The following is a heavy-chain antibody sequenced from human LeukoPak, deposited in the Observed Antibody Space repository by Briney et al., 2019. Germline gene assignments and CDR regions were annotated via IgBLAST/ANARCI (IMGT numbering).Heavy chain of an antibody. V-gene: IGHV4-34*01. CDR1: GGSFSGYY. CDR3: ARGRTAQPGYNWFDP. J-gene: IGHJ5*02. Sequence: SETLSLTCAVYGGSFSGYYRSWIRQPPGKGLEWIGEINHSGSTNYNPSLKSRVTISVDTSKNQFSLKLSSVTAADTAVYYCARGRTAQPGYNWFDPWGQGTLVTVSS. D-gene: IGHD1-14*01. CDR2: INHSGST.